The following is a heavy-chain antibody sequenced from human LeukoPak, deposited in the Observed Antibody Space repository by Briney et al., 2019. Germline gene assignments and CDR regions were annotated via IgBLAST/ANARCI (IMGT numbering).Heavy chain of an antibody. CDR1: GGSVSSGSYY. V-gene: IGHV4-61*01. Sequence: PSETLSLTCTVSGGSVSSGSYYWSWIRQPPGKGLEWIGYISYSGSTNYNPSLKSRVTISVDTSKNQFSLKLSSVTAADTAVYYCARDTYYYDSSGYYYFDYWGQGTLVTVSS. CDR2: ISYSGST. J-gene: IGHJ4*02. CDR3: ARDTYYYDSSGYYYFDY. D-gene: IGHD3-22*01.